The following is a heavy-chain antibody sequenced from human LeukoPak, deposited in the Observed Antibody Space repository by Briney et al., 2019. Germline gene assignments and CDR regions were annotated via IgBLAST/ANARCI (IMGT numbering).Heavy chain of an antibody. V-gene: IGHV3-53*01. D-gene: IGHD3-9*01. CDR3: AREVLNYDILTGYQWHYAFDI. CDR1: GFTVNSNY. J-gene: IGHJ3*02. Sequence: GGSLRLSCAASGFTVNSNYMSWVRQAPGKGLEWVSVIYSGGSTYYAGSVKGRFTISRDNSKNTLYLQMNSLRAEDTAVYYCAREVLNYDILTGYQWHYAFDIWGQGTMVTVSS. CDR2: IYSGGST.